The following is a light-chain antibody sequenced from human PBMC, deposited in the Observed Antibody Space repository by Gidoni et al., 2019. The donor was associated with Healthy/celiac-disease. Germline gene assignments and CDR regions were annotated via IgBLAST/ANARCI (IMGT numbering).Light chain of an antibody. CDR1: SSDVGGYNY. J-gene: IGLJ1*01. CDR2: DVS. Sequence: QSALTQPASVSGSPGQSITISCTGTSSDVGGYNYVSWYQQHPGKAPKLMIDDVSNRPSGVSNRCSGSKSGNTASRTISGLQAEDEDDYYCSSYTSSSSYVFGTGTKVTVL. V-gene: IGLV2-14*03. CDR3: SSYTSSSSYV.